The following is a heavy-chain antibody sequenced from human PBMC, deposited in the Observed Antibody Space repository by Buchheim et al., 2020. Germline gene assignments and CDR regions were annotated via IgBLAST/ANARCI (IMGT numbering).Heavy chain of an antibody. Sequence: QVQLVQSGAEVKKPGASVKVSCKASGYTFTGYYMHWIRQAPGQGLEWMGWINPNSGGTNYAQKFQGWFTMTRDKSISTPSMELRRLKSDDTAVYYCAVGCINGVCHVGEYFQHWGQGTL. V-gene: IGHV1-2*04. CDR2: INPNSGGT. CDR1: GYTFTGYY. D-gene: IGHD2-8*01. J-gene: IGHJ1*01. CDR3: AVGCINGVCHVGEYFQH.